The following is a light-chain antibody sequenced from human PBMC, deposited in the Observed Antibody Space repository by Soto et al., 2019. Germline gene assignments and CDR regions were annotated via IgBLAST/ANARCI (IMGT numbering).Light chain of an antibody. CDR1: SDHSTFI. CDR3: ETWDSNARV. Sequence: QAVVTQSSSASASLGSSVKLSCTLSSDHSTFIIAWHQQQPGKAPRYLMKLEGSGSYNKGRGVPDRFSGSSSGADRYLTISNLQFEDEADYYCETWDSNARVFGGGTKLTVL. J-gene: IGLJ3*02. V-gene: IGLV4-60*02. CDR2: LEGSGSY.